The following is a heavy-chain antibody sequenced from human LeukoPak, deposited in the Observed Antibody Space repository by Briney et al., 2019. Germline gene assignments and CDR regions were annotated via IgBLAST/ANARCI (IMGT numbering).Heavy chain of an antibody. CDR2: IYPGDSDT. D-gene: IGHD3-22*01. J-gene: IGHJ3*02. CDR1: GYRFTSYW. Sequence: GESLKISCKGSGYRFTSYWIGWVRQMPGKGLEWMGMIYPGDSDTRYSPSFEGQVTISADKSIATAYLQWSGLKASDTAMYYCARREMNYYDSSGYYDAFDIWGRGTMVTVSS. V-gene: IGHV5-51*01. CDR3: ARREMNYYDSSGYYDAFDI.